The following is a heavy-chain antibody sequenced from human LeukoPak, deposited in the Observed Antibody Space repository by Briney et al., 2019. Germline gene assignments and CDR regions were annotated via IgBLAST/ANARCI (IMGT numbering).Heavy chain of an antibody. CDR2: ISWNSGSI. D-gene: IGHD3-3*01. Sequence: PGGSLRLSCAASGFTFDDYAMHWVRQAPGKGLEWVSGISWNSGSIGYADSVKGRFTISRDNAKNSLYLPINRLREEEMALYYCSKGGGGRFLEWLSDWGQGTLVTVSS. CDR1: GFTFDDYA. J-gene: IGHJ4*02. CDR3: SKGGGGRFLEWLSD. V-gene: IGHV3-9*03.